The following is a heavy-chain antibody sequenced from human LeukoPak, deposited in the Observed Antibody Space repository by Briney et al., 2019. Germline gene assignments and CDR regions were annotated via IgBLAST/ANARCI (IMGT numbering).Heavy chain of an antibody. Sequence: GGSLRLSCAASGFTFSSYAMHWVRQAPGKGLEWVAVISYDGSYKYYADSVKGRFTISRDNSKNTLYLQMNSLRAEDTAVYYCARDRYYYDSSGYYYVGYFDYWGQGTLVTVSS. CDR2: ISYDGSYK. V-gene: IGHV3-30-3*01. CDR1: GFTFSSYA. D-gene: IGHD3-22*01. CDR3: ARDRYYYDSSGYYYVGYFDY. J-gene: IGHJ4*02.